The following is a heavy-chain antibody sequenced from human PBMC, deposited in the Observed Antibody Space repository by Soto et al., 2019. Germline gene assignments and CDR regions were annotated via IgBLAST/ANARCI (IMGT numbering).Heavy chain of an antibody. V-gene: IGHV1-3*01. J-gene: IGHJ4*02. D-gene: IGHD4-17*01. CDR2: INAGNGDT. CDR1: GYTFTSYA. Sequence: ASVKVSCKASGYTFTSYAMHWVRQAPGQRLEWMGWINAGNGDTKYSQKFQGRVTITRDTSASTAYMEQSSLRSEDTAVYYCARDFNYGDYLPNWGQGTLVIVSS. CDR3: ARDFNYGDYLPN.